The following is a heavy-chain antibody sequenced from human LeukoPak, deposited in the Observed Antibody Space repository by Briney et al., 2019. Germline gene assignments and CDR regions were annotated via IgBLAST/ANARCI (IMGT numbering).Heavy chain of an antibody. V-gene: IGHV4-59*08. CDR2: ISYSGNT. J-gene: IGHJ3*02. CDR3: ARHRQYDADAFDI. CDR1: GGSINSYY. Sequence: SETLSLTCTVSGGSINSYYWTWIRQPPGKRLEWIGFISYSGNTKYNPSLKSRVTISGDMSKNQFTVKLISVTAADAAVYFCARHRQYDADAFDIWGQGTMVTVSS. D-gene: IGHD2-8*01.